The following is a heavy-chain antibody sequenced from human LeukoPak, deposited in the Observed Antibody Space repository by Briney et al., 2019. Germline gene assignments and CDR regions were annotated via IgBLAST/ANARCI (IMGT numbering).Heavy chain of an antibody. V-gene: IGHV3-23*01. CDR3: AKVRLGTDYYDSSGYYGY. Sequence: GGSLRLSCAASGFTFSSYAMSWVRQAPGKGLEWVSAISGSGGSTYYADSVKGLFTISRDNSKNTLYLQMNSLRAEDTAVYYCAKVRLGTDYYDSSGYYGYWGQGTLVTVSS. CDR2: ISGSGGST. J-gene: IGHJ4*02. CDR1: GFTFSSYA. D-gene: IGHD3-22*01.